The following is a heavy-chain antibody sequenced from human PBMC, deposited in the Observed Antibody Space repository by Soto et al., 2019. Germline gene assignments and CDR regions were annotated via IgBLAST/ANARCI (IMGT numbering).Heavy chain of an antibody. CDR1: GFTFSSYS. D-gene: IGHD1-7*01. J-gene: IGHJ6*02. Sequence: EVQLVESGGGLVQPGGSLRLSCAASGFTFSSYSMNWVRQAPGKGLEWVSYISSSSSTIYYADSVKGRFTISRDNAKNSLYLQMNSLRDEDTAVYYCVRDRPHRTTDGYYYYGMDVWGQGTTVTVSS. CDR2: ISSSSSTI. V-gene: IGHV3-48*02. CDR3: VRDRPHRTTDGYYYYGMDV.